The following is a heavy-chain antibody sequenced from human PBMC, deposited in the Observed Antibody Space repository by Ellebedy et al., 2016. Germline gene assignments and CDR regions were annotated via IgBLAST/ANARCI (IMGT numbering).Heavy chain of an antibody. CDR3: THWGTFSGVLGS. V-gene: IGHV3-15*01. D-gene: IGHD3-16*01. Sequence: GESLKISXAASGFTFSNAWMSWVRQAPGKGLEWVGRIKGKPDGGTTDYAAPVKGRFTVSRDDSSNMIYLQMNSLKNEDTAVYYCTHWGTFSGVLGSWGQGTLVTVSS. CDR2: IKGKPDGGTT. CDR1: GFTFSNAW. J-gene: IGHJ5*02.